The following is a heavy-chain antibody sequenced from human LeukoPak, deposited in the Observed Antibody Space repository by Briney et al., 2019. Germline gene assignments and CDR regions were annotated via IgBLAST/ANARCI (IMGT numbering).Heavy chain of an antibody. J-gene: IGHJ6*02. Sequence: SQTLSLTCAISGDSVSSNSAAWNWIRQSPSRGLEWLGRTYYRSKWYNDYAVSVKSRITINPDTSKNQFSLQLNSVTPEDTAVYYCARDRGIILYSSGAPTYHGMDVWGQGTTVTVSS. CDR1: GDSVSSNSAA. CDR2: TYYRSKWYN. CDR3: ARDRGIILYSSGAPTYHGMDV. D-gene: IGHD6-19*01. V-gene: IGHV6-1*01.